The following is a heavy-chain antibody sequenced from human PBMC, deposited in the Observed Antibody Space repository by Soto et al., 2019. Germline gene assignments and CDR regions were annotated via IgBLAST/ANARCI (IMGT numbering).Heavy chain of an antibody. CDR2: INPDNGNT. V-gene: IGHV1-3*01. D-gene: IGHD2-15*01. CDR3: ARGIATGQLDP. Sequence: ASVKVSCKASGYTFTSYGISWVRQAPGQRLEWMGWINPDNGNTKSSQKFQDRVIITRDTSASTAYMDLSSLRSEDTAVYYCARGIATGQLDPWGQGTLVTVSS. J-gene: IGHJ5*02. CDR1: GYTFTSYG.